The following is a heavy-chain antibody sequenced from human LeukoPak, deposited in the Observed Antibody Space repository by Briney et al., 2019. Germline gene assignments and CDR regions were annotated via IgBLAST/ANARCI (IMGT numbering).Heavy chain of an antibody. CDR2: ISFDGTNK. J-gene: IGHJ4*02. CDR3: ARGHGGYMSGNFDY. D-gene: IGHD5-12*01. V-gene: IGHV3-30-3*01. CDR1: EFTFSAFA. Sequence: GGSLRLSCAASEFTFSAFAMHWVRQAPGKGLEWVAVISFDGTNKYYADSVKGRFTISRDNSKNTLYLQMNSLRAEDTVVYYCARGHGGYMSGNFDYWGQGTLVTVSS.